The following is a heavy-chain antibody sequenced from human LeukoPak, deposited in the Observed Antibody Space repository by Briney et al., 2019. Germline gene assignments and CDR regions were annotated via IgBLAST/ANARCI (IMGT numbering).Heavy chain of an antibody. Sequence: GASVKVSCKASGGTFSSYAISWVRQAPGQGLEWMGWISAYNGNTNYAQKLQGRVTMTTDTSTSTAYMELRSLRSDDTAVYYCARDPSTDYYGSGSYYNGVDYWGQGTLVTVSS. J-gene: IGHJ4*02. V-gene: IGHV1-18*01. CDR3: ARDPSTDYYGSGSYYNGVDY. CDR1: GGTFSSYA. D-gene: IGHD3-10*01. CDR2: ISAYNGNT.